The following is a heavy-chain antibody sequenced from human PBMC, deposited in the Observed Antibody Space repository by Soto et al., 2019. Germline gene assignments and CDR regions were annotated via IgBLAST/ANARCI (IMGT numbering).Heavy chain of an antibody. J-gene: IGHJ1*01. CDR2: IYYSGST. CDR3: ARLAGAYCTNGVCYTIGYFQH. V-gene: IGHV4-39*01. D-gene: IGHD2-8*01. Sequence: QLQLQESGPGLVKPSETLSLTCTVSGGSISSSSYYWGWIRQPPGKGLEWIGSIYYSGSTYYNPSLKSRVTISVETSKNQFSLKLSSVTAADTAVYYCARLAGAYCTNGVCYTIGYFQHWGQGTLVTVSS. CDR1: GGSISSSSYY.